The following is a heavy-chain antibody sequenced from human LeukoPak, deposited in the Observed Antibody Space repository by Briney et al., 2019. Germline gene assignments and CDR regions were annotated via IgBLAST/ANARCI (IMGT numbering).Heavy chain of an antibody. CDR3: ARAGSGSGWYFDY. Sequence: ASVKVSCKASGYDFTSIGITWVRRAPGQGLEWMGWISPYNGNTRYAQKFQGRVAMTTDTSTTTAYMELRGLRFNDTAVYYCARAGSGSGWYFDYWGQGTLVTVSS. CDR2: ISPYNGNT. CDR1: GYDFTSIG. D-gene: IGHD6-19*01. V-gene: IGHV1-18*01. J-gene: IGHJ4*02.